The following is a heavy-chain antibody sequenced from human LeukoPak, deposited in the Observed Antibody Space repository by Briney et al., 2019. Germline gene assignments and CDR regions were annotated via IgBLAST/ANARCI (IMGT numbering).Heavy chain of an antibody. CDR3: ARHDFWSGYPGSFDI. CDR1: GGSFSGYY. CDR2: INHSGST. D-gene: IGHD3-3*01. J-gene: IGHJ3*02. Sequence: SETLSLTCAVYGGSFSGYYWSWIRQPPGKGLEWIGEINHSGSTNYNPSLKSRVTISVDTSKNQFSLKLSSVTAADTAVYYCARHDFWSGYPGSFDIWGQGTMVTVSS. V-gene: IGHV4-34*01.